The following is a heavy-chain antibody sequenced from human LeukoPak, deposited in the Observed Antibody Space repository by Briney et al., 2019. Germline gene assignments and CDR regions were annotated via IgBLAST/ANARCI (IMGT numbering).Heavy chain of an antibody. V-gene: IGHV3-7*05. J-gene: IGHJ5*02. CDR3: AREGGDRYDFWSGYPTYYLFDP. CDR2: IKQDGSEK. Sequence: PGGSLRLSCAASGFTFSSYGMNWVRQAPGKGLEWVANIKQDGSEKYYVDSVKGRFTISRDNAKNSLYLQMNSLRAEDTAVYYCAREGGDRYDFWSGYPTYYLFDPWGQGTLVTVSS. CDR1: GFTFSSYG. D-gene: IGHD3-3*01.